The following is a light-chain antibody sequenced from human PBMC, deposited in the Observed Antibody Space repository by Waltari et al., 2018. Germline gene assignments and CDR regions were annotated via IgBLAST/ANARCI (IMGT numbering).Light chain of an antibody. CDR3: QQSYSTLGT. CDR1: QSISSY. J-gene: IGKJ1*01. CDR2: AAS. V-gene: IGKV1-39*01. Sequence: DIQMTQSPSSLSASVGDRVTITCRASQSISSYLNWYQQKPGKAPELLIYAASSLQSGVPSRFSGSGSGTDFTLTISSLQPEDFATYYCQQSYSTLGTFGQGTKVEIK.